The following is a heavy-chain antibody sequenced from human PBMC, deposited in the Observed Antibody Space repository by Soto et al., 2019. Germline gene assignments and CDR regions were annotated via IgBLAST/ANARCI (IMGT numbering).Heavy chain of an antibody. Sequence: EVQLVESGGGLVKPGGSLRLSCAASGFTFSSHSMNLGRQAPGKGLEWVSSISSSSSYIYYADSVKGRFTISRDNAKNSLFLQMNSLRAEDTAVYYCARLTSYDSRGYYCNWGQGTLVTVSS. CDR3: ARLTSYDSRGYYCN. V-gene: IGHV3-21*01. CDR2: ISSSSSYI. D-gene: IGHD3-22*01. J-gene: IGHJ4*02. CDR1: GFTFSSHS.